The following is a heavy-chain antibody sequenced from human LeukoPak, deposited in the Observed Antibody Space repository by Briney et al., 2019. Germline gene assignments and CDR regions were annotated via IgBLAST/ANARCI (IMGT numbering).Heavy chain of an antibody. J-gene: IGHJ4*02. V-gene: IGHV1-2*02. CDR1: GYTFTGYY. CDR3: ACGYGDYLHYFDY. D-gene: IGHD4-17*01. Sequence: ASVKVSCKASGYTFTGYYMHWARQAPGQGLEWMGWINPNSGGTNYAQKFQGRVTMTRDTSISTAYMELSRLRSDDTAVYYCACGYGDYLHYFDYWGQGTLVTVSS. CDR2: INPNSGGT.